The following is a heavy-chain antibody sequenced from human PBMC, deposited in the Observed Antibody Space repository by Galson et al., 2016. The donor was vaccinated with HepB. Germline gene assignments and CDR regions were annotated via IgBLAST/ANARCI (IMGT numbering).Heavy chain of an antibody. V-gene: IGHV4-59*12. J-gene: IGHJ4*02. CDR1: DGSISSYF. Sequence: LSLTCNISDGSISSYFWSWIRQSPGKGLEWIGYIYKSGSTNYSPSLKSRVTVSVDTSKNQFSLKLRPVTSADTAVYYCARGVTGTPYFDFWGQGALVTVSS. CDR2: IYKSGST. CDR3: ARGVTGTPYFDF. D-gene: IGHD2-21*02.